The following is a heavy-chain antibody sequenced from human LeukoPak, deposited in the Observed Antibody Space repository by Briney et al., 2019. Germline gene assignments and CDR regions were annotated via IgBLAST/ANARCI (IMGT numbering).Heavy chain of an antibody. V-gene: IGHV4-39*07. Sequence: PSETLSLTCTVSGGSISSGSHYWGWIRQPPGKGLEWIGSMFHSGSTYHNPSLKSRDTISLGPSKNQFSLKLSSVTAADTAVYYCAREYCSTTTSCYLGKPATESYFDCWGQGTLVTVSS. CDR1: GGSISSGSHY. CDR3: AREYCSTTTSCYLGKPATESYFDC. D-gene: IGHD2-2*01. CDR2: MFHSGST. J-gene: IGHJ4*02.